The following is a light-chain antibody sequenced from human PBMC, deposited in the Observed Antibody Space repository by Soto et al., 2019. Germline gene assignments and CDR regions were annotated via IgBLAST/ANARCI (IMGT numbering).Light chain of an antibody. CDR3: QSFASSLSGVL. J-gene: IGLJ2*01. V-gene: IGLV1-40*01. Sequence: QSVLTQPPSVSGAPGQTVTISCTGSSSNIGAGYDVHWYRQVAGTVPKVLIYADTNRPSGVPGRFSASKSGASASLAIAGLQAEDEADYYCQSFASSLSGVLFGGGTKLTVL. CDR1: SSNIGAGYD. CDR2: ADT.